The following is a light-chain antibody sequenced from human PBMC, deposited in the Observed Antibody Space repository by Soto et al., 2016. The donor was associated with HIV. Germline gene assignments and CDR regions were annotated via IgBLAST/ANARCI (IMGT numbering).Light chain of an antibody. Sequence: DIQMTQSPSSLSASMGDTITITCRASQGISDYLAWFQLKPGTAPKPLISRSFNLEPGVPSRFSGSGSGTHFSLTISNLQPDDFATYFCQQYHGFPLTFGPGT. CDR2: RSF. V-gene: IGKV1-16*01. CDR3: QQYHGFPLT. J-gene: IGKJ3*01. CDR1: QGISDY.